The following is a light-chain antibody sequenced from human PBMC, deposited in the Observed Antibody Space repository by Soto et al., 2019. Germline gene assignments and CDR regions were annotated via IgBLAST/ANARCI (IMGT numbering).Light chain of an antibody. J-gene: IGKJ2*01. CDR1: QSISSNY. CDR3: QQYGSSPPYI. CDR2: GAS. Sequence: EIVLTQSPGTLSLSPGEIATLSCRASQSISSNYLAWYQQKPGQAPRLLIYGASSRSTGIPDRFSGSGSGRDFALTISRLEPDDFAVYYCQQYGSSPPYIFGQGTKLEIK. V-gene: IGKV3-20*01.